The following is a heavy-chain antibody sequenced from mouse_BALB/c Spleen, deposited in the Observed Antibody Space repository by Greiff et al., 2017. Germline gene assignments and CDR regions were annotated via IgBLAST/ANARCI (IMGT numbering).Heavy chain of an antibody. J-gene: IGHJ3*01. Sequence: QVQLQQSGAELAKPGASVKMSCKASGYTFTSYWMHWVKQRPGQGLEWIGYINPSTGYTEYNQKFKDKATLTADKSSSTAYMQLSSLTSEDSAVYYCARDDYEGAWFAYWGQGTLVTVSA. CDR3: ARDDYEGAWFAY. CDR1: GYTFTSYW. D-gene: IGHD2-4*01. V-gene: IGHV1-7*01. CDR2: INPSTGYT.